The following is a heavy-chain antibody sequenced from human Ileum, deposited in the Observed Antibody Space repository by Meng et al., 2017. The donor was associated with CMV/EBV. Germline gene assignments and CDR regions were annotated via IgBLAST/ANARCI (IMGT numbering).Heavy chain of an antibody. CDR1: GDSISSSSYY. CDR2: IYYTEST. V-gene: IGHV4-39*07. D-gene: IGHD6-19*01. J-gene: IGHJ4*02. CDR3: ARDQMQFYSSFSKGYFDY. Sequence: QLQPQESGPGLVKPSETLSLTCTVSGDSISSSSYYWGWIRQSPGKGLEWIGTIYYTESTYYNPSLSSRVTMSLDTSTNQFSLQLTSVTAADTAIYYCARDQMQFYSSFSKGYFDYWGRGTLVTVSS.